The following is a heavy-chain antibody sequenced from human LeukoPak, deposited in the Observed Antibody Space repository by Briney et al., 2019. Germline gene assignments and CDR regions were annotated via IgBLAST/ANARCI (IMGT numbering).Heavy chain of an antibody. CDR1: GGSLSGYY. CDR3: ARSEDCGSSSCYWFDP. J-gene: IGHJ5*02. Sequence: SETLSLTCAVYGGSLSGYYWSWIRQPPGKGLEWIGEINHTGITKYNPSLKSRVTISLGTSKNQFSLKLTSVTAADTATYYCARSEDCGSSSCYWFDPWGQGTLVTVSS. D-gene: IGHD2-2*01. V-gene: IGHV4-34*01. CDR2: INHTGIT.